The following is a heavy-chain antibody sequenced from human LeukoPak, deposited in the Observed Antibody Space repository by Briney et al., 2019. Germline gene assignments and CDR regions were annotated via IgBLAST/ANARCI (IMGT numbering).Heavy chain of an antibody. CDR1: GFTFSSYG. J-gene: IGHJ4*02. Sequence: GGSLRLSCAASGFTFSSYGMHWVRQAPGKGLEWVAFIQYDGSNKYYADSVKGRFTISRDNSKNTLYLQMNSLRAEDTAVYYCANSDYWGQGTLVTVSS. CDR3: ANSDY. CDR2: IQYDGSNK. V-gene: IGHV3-30*02.